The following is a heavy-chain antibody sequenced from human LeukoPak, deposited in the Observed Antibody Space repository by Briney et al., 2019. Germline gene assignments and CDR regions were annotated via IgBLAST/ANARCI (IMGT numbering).Heavy chain of an antibody. Sequence: PGGSLRLSCAASGFTFSSYAMHWVRQAPGKGLEWVAVISYDGSNKYYADSVKGRFTISRDNSKNTLYLQMNSLRAEDTAVYYCARDRNYGSGSYPSYYFDYWGQGTLVTVSS. CDR1: GFTFSSYA. D-gene: IGHD3-10*01. CDR3: ARDRNYGSGSYPSYYFDY. CDR2: ISYDGSNK. J-gene: IGHJ4*02. V-gene: IGHV3-30-3*01.